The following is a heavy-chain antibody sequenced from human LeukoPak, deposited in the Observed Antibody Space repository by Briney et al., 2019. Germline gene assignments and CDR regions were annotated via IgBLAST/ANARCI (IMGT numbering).Heavy chain of an antibody. D-gene: IGHD3-10*01. V-gene: IGHV3-30*02. CDR1: GFTFSSYG. CDR2: IRYDGSKK. CDR3: AKDYGSGSYYPLDYYFDY. Sequence: QPGGSQRLSCAASGFTFSSYGMHWVRQAPGKGLEWVAFIRYDGSKKFYADSVKGRFTISRDNSKNTLYLQMTSLRAEDTAVYYCAKDYGSGSYYPLDYYFDYWCQGTLVTVSS. J-gene: IGHJ4*02.